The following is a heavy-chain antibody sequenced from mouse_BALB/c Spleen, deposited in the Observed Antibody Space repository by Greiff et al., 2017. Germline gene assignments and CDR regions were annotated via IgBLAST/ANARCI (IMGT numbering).Heavy chain of an antibody. J-gene: IGHJ4*01. CDR3: ARGLPTMDY. V-gene: IGHV1-7*01. Sequence: QVQLQQSGAELAKPGASVKMSCKASGYTFTSYWMHWVKQRPGQGLEWIGYINPSTGYTEYNQKFKDKATLTADKSSSTAYMQLSSLTSEDSAVYYCARGLPTMDYWGQGTSVTVSS. CDR1: GYTFTSYW. CDR2: INPSTGYT. D-gene: IGHD3-1*01.